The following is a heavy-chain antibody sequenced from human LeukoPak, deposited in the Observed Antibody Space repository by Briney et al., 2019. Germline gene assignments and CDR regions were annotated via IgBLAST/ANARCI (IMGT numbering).Heavy chain of an antibody. V-gene: IGHV3-23*01. CDR1: GFTFSSYE. CDR3: ARALPLDY. CDR2: INWNSDSI. Sequence: PGGSLRLSCAASGFTFSSYEMNWVRQAPGKGLEWVSGINWNSDSIGYADSVKGRFTISRDNSKNTLYLQMNSLRAEDTAVYYCARALPLDYWGQGTLVTVSS. J-gene: IGHJ4*02.